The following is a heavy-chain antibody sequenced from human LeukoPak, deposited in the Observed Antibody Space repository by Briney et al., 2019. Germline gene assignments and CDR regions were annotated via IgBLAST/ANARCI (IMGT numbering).Heavy chain of an antibody. Sequence: MAGGSLRLSCTASGFTFSSFTMNWVRQAPGKGLEWVSSISGSSSDIYYADSVKGRFTISRDNAENSLFLQMNSQRAEDTAVYYCARNRPPDVWGQGTTVTVSS. CDR3: ARNRPPDV. V-gene: IGHV3-21*01. CDR2: ISGSSSDI. D-gene: IGHD1-14*01. J-gene: IGHJ6*02. CDR1: GFTFSSFT.